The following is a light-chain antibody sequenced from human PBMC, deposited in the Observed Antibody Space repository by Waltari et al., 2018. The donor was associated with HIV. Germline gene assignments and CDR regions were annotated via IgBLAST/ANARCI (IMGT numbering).Light chain of an antibody. V-gene: IGLV4-69*01. CDR2: LNSDGSH. J-gene: IGLJ3*02. CDR1: SGHSPYA. Sequence: QLVLTQSPSASASLGASVKLTCTLSSGHSPYAIALHQQQPEKGPRYLMKLNSDGSHSKGDGIPDRFSGSSSGAERYLTISSLQSEDEADYYCQTWGTGILVFGGGTKLTVL. CDR3: QTWGTGILV.